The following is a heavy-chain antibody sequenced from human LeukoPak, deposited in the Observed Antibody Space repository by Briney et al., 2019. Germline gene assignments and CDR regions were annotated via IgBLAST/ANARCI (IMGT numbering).Heavy chain of an antibody. V-gene: IGHV4-59*01. CDR1: GGSIRSSY. CDR2: IYYSGST. CDR3: ARGNVDTAMVTMDY. D-gene: IGHD5-18*01. Sequence: SETLSLTCTVSGGSIRSSYWSWIRQPPGKGLEWIGYIYYSGSTHYNPSLKSRLTISVDTCKNQFSLKLSSVTAADTAVYYCARGNVDTAMVTMDYWGQGTLVTVSS. J-gene: IGHJ4*02.